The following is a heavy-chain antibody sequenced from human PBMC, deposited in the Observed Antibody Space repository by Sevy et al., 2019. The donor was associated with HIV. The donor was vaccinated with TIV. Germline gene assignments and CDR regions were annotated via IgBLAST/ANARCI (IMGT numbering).Heavy chain of an antibody. V-gene: IGHV3-33*01. CDR1: GFNVSIYG. D-gene: IGHD3-10*01. CDR3: VRGRDYGNFDY. CDR2: IYFHGSIK. Sequence: GGSLRLSCAASGFNVSIYGMHWVRQAPGKGLEWVALIYFHGSIKYYVDSVKGRFTISRDNSKNTLYLQMNSLRVEDTAVYYCVRGRDYGNFDYWGQGPLVTVSS. J-gene: IGHJ4*02.